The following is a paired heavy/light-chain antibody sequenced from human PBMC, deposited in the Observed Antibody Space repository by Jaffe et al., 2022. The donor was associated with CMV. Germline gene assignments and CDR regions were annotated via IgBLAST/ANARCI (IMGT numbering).Heavy chain of an antibody. J-gene: IGHJ3*02. Sequence: QVQLQQWGAGLLNPSETLSLTCAVFGGSFSGYYWTWIRQPPGKGLEWIGEINHSGSTNYNPSLKSRVTISVDTSKNQVSLKLSSVTAADTAVFYCARGPSMDGGHGPSPAFDMWGQGTMVTVSS. CDR1: GGSFSGYY. CDR3: ARGPSMDGGHGPSPAFDM. CDR2: INHSGST. V-gene: IGHV4-34*01. D-gene: IGHD2-15*01.
Light chain of an antibody. J-gene: IGKJ2*01. V-gene: IGKV1-39*01. Sequence: DIQMTQSPSSLSASVGDSVTITCRASQSISSHLNWYQQKPGKAPMVLIYAASRLQSGVPSRFSGSGSGADFTLTISGLQPEDFATYYCQQSYTTPYTFGRGTWLEI. CDR2: AAS. CDR3: QQSYTTPYT. CDR1: QSISSH.